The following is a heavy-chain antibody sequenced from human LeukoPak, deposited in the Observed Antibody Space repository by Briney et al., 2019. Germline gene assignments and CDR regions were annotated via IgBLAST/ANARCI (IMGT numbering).Heavy chain of an antibody. Sequence: GGSLRLSCAASGFTFNNYAMSWVRQAPGKGLEWVSAISGGGYSTYYADSVKGRFSISRDNSKNTVYLQMDSLRAEDTAVYYCAKQGTGHWGQGTLVTVSS. J-gene: IGHJ4*02. D-gene: IGHD2-8*02. CDR2: ISGGGYST. V-gene: IGHV3-23*01. CDR3: AKQGTGH. CDR1: GFTFNNYA.